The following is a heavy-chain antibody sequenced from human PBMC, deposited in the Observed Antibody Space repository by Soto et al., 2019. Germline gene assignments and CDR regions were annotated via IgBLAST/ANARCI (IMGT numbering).Heavy chain of an antibody. CDR3: TTGIYYDILTGYHNVAY. J-gene: IGHJ4*02. Sequence: GALRLSCAASGFNLSHPWMTWVRQAAGKGLEWVGRIKSKTDGGTADYAAPVKGRATISRDDSKNTVYLQMNSLKTEDTAVYYCTTGIYYDILTGYHNVAYWGQGALVTVSS. CDR2: IKSKTDGGTA. CDR1: GFNLSHPW. D-gene: IGHD3-9*01. V-gene: IGHV3-15*01.